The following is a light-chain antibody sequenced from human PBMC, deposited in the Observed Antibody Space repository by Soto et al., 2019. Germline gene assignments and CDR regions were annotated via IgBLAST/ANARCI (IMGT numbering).Light chain of an antibody. V-gene: IGKV3-20*01. J-gene: IGKJ5*01. CDR1: QSISSD. CDR3: QQYGSSPPIT. CDR2: GAS. Sequence: EIIMTQSPATLSVSPGEGATLSCRASQSISSDLAWYQQKPGQAPRLLMYGASTRGAGIPDRFSGGGSGTDFTLTISRLEPEDFAVYYCQQYGSSPPITFGQGTRLEIK.